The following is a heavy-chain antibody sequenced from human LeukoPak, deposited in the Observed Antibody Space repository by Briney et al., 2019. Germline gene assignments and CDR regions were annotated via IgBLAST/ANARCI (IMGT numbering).Heavy chain of an antibody. V-gene: IGHV4-59*12. CDR3: ASSRDGYNSGYFDY. D-gene: IGHD5-24*01. CDR2: IYYSGST. Sequence: SETLSLTCTVSGGSISSYYWSWIRQPPGKGLEWIGSIYYSGSTYYNPSLKSRVTISVDTSKNQFSLKLSSVTAADTAVYYCASSRDGYNSGYFDYWGQGTLVTVSS. CDR1: GGSISSYY. J-gene: IGHJ4*02.